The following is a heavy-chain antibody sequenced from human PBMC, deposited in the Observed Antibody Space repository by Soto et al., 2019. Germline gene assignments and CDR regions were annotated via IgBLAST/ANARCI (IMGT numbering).Heavy chain of an antibody. CDR2: SYHSGST. CDR1: GGSISSGGYS. V-gene: IGHV4-30-2*01. J-gene: IGHJ6*02. CDR3: ASYGDSRYGMDV. D-gene: IGHD3-22*01. Sequence: QLQLQESGSGLVKPSQTLSLTCAVSGGSISSGGYSWSWIRQPPGKGLEWIGYSYHSGSTYYNPSLKSRVTISVDRSKNQFSLKLSSVTAADTAVYYCASYGDSRYGMDVWGQGTTVTVSS.